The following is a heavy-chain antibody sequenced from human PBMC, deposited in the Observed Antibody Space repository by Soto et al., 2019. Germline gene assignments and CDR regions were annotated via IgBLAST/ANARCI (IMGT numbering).Heavy chain of an antibody. J-gene: IGHJ4*02. CDR2: IYSDGST. V-gene: IGHV3-53*01. CDR1: GFTVSSNY. D-gene: IGHD3-22*01. Sequence: PGGSLRLSCAASGFTVSSNYMSWVRQAPGKGLEWVSIIYSDGSTYYADSVKGRFTISRDNSKNTLYLQMNSLRAEDTAVYYCATNYGSSRYFSVWGQGTLVTVSS. CDR3: ATNYGSSRYFSV.